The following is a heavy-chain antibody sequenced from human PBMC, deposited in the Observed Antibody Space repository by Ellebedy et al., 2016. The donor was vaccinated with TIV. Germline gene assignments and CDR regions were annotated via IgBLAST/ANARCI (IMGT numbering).Heavy chain of an antibody. V-gene: IGHV4-34*01. Sequence: MPSETLSLTCAVYGGSFSGHQWSWIRQPPGRGLEWIGEINQSGSTNYNPSLKSPFAISVDTSKNQFSLRLSSVTAADMAVYYYAREARIAVAGTAGFDYWGQGTLVTVSS. CDR2: INQSGST. D-gene: IGHD6-19*01. CDR1: GGSFSGHQ. CDR3: AREARIAVAGTAGFDY. J-gene: IGHJ4*02.